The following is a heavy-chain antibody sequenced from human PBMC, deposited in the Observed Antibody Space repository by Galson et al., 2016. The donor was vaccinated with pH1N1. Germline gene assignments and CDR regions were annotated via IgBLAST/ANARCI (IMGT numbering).Heavy chain of an antibody. CDR2: ISSSGNTK. D-gene: IGHD2-21*01. J-gene: IGHJ4*02. Sequence: SLRLSCAASGFTFTDYEMNWVRQAPGKGLEWIVYISSSGNTKYYADSVKGRFTSSRDNAKNSLSLQMNTLRAEDTAVYFCAKADHIWASYFDYWGQGTLVTVSS. V-gene: IGHV3-48*03. CDR1: GFTFTDYE. CDR3: AKADHIWASYFDY.